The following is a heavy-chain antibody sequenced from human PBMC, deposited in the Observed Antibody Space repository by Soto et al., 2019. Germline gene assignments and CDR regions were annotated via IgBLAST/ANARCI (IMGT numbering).Heavy chain of an antibody. D-gene: IGHD4-17*01. CDR1: GFTFSSYS. V-gene: IGHV3-21*01. J-gene: IGHJ2*01. CDR3: ARSLGDYTSGWYFDL. CDR2: ISSSSSYI. Sequence: EVQLVESGGGLVKPGGSLRLSCAASGFTFSSYSMNWVRQAPGKGLEWVSSISSSSSYIYYADSVKGRFTISRDNAKNSLYLQMTSLRAEDTAVYYCARSLGDYTSGWYFDLWGRGTLVTVSS.